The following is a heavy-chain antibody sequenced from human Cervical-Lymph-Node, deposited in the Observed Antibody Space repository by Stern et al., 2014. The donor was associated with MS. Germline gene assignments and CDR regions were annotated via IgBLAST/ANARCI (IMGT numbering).Heavy chain of an antibody. CDR2: IIPMFGTANYA. J-gene: IGHJ4*02. Sequence: QVQLVQSGAEVKKPGSSVKVSCKASGGTFSMYGITWVRQAPGQGLEWMGGIIPMFGTANYANYAQKFQGRVTITADKSTSTAYMELSSLRSEDTAVYYCARDQGSGSYYSHWGQGTLVTVSS. D-gene: IGHD1-26*01. V-gene: IGHV1-69*06. CDR3: ARDQGSGSYYSH. CDR1: GGTFSMYG.